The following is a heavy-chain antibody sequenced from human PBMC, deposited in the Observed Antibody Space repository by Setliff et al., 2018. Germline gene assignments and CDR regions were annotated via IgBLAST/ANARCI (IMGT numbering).Heavy chain of an antibody. J-gene: IGHJ5*02. D-gene: IGHD2-2*01. V-gene: IGHV1-18*01. Sequence: ASVKVSCKASGYTFTSYGVSWVRQAPGQGLEWMGWISAYIGNINYAQKFQGRVTMTTDTYTSTANMELRSLRSDDTAVYYCVRAPPTVVIPPGRAFFDPWGQGTLVTVSS. CDR3: VRAPPTVVIPPGRAFFDP. CDR1: GYTFTSYG. CDR2: ISAYIGNI.